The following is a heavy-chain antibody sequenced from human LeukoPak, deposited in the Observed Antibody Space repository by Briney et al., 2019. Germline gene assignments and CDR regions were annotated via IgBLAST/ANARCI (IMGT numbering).Heavy chain of an antibody. CDR2: IYPGDSDT. Sequence: GESLKISCKGSGYSFTSYWIGWVRQMPGKGLEWMGIIYPGDSDTRYSPSFQGQVTISADKSISTAYLQWSSLKASDTAMYYGARPKFQNYYDSSGYGFDYWGQGTLVTVSS. J-gene: IGHJ4*02. V-gene: IGHV5-51*01. CDR1: GYSFTSYW. D-gene: IGHD3-22*01. CDR3: ARPKFQNYYDSSGYGFDY.